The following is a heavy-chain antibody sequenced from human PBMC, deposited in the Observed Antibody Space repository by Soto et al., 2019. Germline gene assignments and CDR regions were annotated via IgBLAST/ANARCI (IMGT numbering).Heavy chain of an antibody. CDR1: GYTFTSYA. Sequence: GASVKVSCKASGYTFTSYAMHWVRQAPGQRLEWMGWINAGNGNTKYSQKFQGRVTITRDTSASTAYMELSSLRSEDTAGYYCAGQYYYYSSGSQTYYGIDVCGQGTTVTVS. CDR2: INAGNGNT. V-gene: IGHV1-3*01. J-gene: IGHJ6*02. D-gene: IGHD3-22*01. CDR3: AGQYYYYSSGSQTYYGIDV.